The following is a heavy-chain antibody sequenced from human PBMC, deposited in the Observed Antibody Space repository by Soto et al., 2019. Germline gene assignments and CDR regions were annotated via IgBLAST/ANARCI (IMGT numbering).Heavy chain of an antibody. Sequence: VQLQESGPGLVKPSQTLSLSCAVSAGSISIGGYYWSWIRQHPGKVLEWIGYIYYTGTTYYKSSLKSRVIMSVDTSKNQFSLNLTSVTAADTAVYYCAGDQWFGEPRSQYNWFDSWGQGILVTVAS. CDR3: AGDQWFGEPRSQYNWFDS. CDR1: AGSISIGGYY. J-gene: IGHJ5*01. V-gene: IGHV4-31*11. CDR2: IYYTGTT. D-gene: IGHD3-10*01.